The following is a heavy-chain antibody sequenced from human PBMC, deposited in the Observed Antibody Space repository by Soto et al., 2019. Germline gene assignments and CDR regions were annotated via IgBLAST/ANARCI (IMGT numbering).Heavy chain of an antibody. D-gene: IGHD3-10*01. J-gene: IGHJ4*02. CDR2: TSDDESRR. CDR1: GFTFSNYA. V-gene: IGHV3-30*04. CDR3: ARGSGSGSFLIDY. Sequence: VHLVESGGGVVQPGRSLRLSCAASGFTFSNYAMHWVRQAPGKGLEWMAITSDDESRRYYADSVRGRFTISRDNSKNTLYLEMNSLRDEDTALFYCARGSGSGSFLIDYWGQGILVTVSS.